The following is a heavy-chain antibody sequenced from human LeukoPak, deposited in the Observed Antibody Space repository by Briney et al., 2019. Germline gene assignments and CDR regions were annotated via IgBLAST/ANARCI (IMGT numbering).Heavy chain of an antibody. CDR1: GGSISSGGYY. Sequence: PSQTLSLTCTVSGGSISSGGYYWSWIRQHPGKGLEWIGYIYYSGSTYYNPSLKSRVTISVDTSKNQFSLKLSSVTAADTAVYYCARYYDCGGDCYSEYWGQGTLVTVSS. D-gene: IGHD2-21*02. CDR2: IYYSGST. J-gene: IGHJ4*02. CDR3: ARYYDCGGDCYSEY. V-gene: IGHV4-31*03.